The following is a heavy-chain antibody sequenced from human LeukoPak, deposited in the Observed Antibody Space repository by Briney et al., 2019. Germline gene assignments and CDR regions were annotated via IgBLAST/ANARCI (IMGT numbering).Heavy chain of an antibody. D-gene: IGHD3-22*01. CDR2: IIPIFGTA. V-gene: IGHV1-69*05. CDR3: ARDSLTHYYDSSGYPEGHNWFDP. Sequence: ASVKVSXKASGGTFSSYSISWVRQAPGQGLEWMGRIIPIFGTANYAQKFQGTVTTTTDESTRTAYMELSSLRSEDTAVYYCARDSLTHYYDSSGYPEGHNWFDPWGQGTLVTVSS. CDR1: GGTFSSYS. J-gene: IGHJ5*02.